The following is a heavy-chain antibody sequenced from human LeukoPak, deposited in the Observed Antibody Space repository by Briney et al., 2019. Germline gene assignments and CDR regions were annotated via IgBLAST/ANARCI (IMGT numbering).Heavy chain of an antibody. CDR1: GFTFSSYE. D-gene: IGHD1-26*01. CDR2: ISPRGSDT. J-gene: IGHJ4*02. Sequence: PGGSLRLSCVASGFTFSSYEMNWVRQAPGEGLEWVSYISPRGSDTKYADSVKGRFSISRDNAMNSLYLQMNNLRAEDTAVYYCARDEVGATTEFDSWGQGTLVTVSS. CDR3: ARDEVGATTEFDS. V-gene: IGHV3-48*03.